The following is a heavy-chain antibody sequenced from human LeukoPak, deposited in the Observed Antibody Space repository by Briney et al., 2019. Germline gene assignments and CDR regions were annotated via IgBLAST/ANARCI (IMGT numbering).Heavy chain of an antibody. CDR2: IWYDGSNK. CDR3: AKVNDFWSGRYYTQPPVLRREVSHYMDV. Sequence: PGGSLRLSCAASGFTFSSYGMHWVRQAPGKGLEWVAVIWYDGSNKYYADSVKGRFTISRDNSKNTLYLQMNSLRAEDTAVYYCAKVNDFWSGRYYTQPPVLRREVSHYMDVWGKGTTVTVSS. CDR1: GFTFSSYG. D-gene: IGHD3-3*01. V-gene: IGHV3-33*06. J-gene: IGHJ6*03.